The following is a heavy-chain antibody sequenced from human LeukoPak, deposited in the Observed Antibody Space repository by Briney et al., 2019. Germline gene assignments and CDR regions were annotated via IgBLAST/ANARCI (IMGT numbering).Heavy chain of an antibody. D-gene: IGHD3-10*01. CDR2: ISSSGRSI. V-gene: IGHV3-48*03. CDR3: ARGSGDY. J-gene: IGHJ4*02. Sequence: GGSLRLSCAASGFTFSSYEMNWARQAPGKGLEWVSYISSSGRSIYYADSMKGRFIISRDNAKNSLYLQMNSLRAEDTAVYYCARGSGDYWGQGTLVTVSS. CDR1: GFTFSSYE.